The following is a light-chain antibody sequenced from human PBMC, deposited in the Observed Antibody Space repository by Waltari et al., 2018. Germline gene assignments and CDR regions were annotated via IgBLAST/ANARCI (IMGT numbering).Light chain of an antibody. Sequence: DIQMTQSPSTLSASVGDRVTITCRASQNINTWLAWHQQKPGKAPKLLIYKASSLESGVPSRFSGSGSGTEYTLTNSSLQPDDFATYYCLQYNGEPRTFGQGTKVEVK. J-gene: IGKJ1*01. CDR2: KAS. V-gene: IGKV1-5*03. CDR3: LQYNGEPRT. CDR1: QNINTW.